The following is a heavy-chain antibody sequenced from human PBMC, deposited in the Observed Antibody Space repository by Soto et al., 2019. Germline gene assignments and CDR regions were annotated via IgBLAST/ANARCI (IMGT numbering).Heavy chain of an antibody. D-gene: IGHD2-2*01. Sequence: SETLSLTCSVSDDSINSDKYYWGWIRQPPGKGLEWIGSIYYRGNAYYNPSLQTRVTISLDKSKSQCSLKLSSVTAADTAVYYCARVGRIVVVPAATGCWFDPWGQGTLVTVSS. CDR2: IYYRGNA. CDR3: ARVGRIVVVPAATGCWFDP. V-gene: IGHV4-39*01. CDR1: DDSINSDKYY. J-gene: IGHJ5*02.